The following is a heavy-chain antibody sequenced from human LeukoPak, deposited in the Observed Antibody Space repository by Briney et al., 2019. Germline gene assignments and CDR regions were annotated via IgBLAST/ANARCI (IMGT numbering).Heavy chain of an antibody. CDR3: ARSRPYGSGSYILDAFDI. V-gene: IGHV3-21*01. D-gene: IGHD3-10*01. CDR2: ISSSSSYI. J-gene: IGHJ3*02. CDR1: GFTFSSYS. Sequence: GGSLRLSCAASGFTFSSYSMNWVRQAPGKGLEWVSSISSSSSYIYYADSVKGRFTISRDNAKNSLYLQMNSLRAEDTAVYYCARSRPYGSGSYILDAFDIWGQGTMVTVSS.